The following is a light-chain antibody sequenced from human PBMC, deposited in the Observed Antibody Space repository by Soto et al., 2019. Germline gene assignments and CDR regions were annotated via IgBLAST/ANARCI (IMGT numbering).Light chain of an antibody. Sequence: EIVMTQSPLSLPVTPGEQASISCRSSQSLLHSNGYNYLDWYLQKPGQSPQLLIYLGSNRASGDPDMFSGSGSGTYFTLKISRVEAEEVGVYYCMQALQNPTITFGQGTRLEIK. J-gene: IGKJ5*01. CDR2: LGS. V-gene: IGKV2-28*01. CDR3: MQALQNPTIT. CDR1: QSLLHSNGYNY.